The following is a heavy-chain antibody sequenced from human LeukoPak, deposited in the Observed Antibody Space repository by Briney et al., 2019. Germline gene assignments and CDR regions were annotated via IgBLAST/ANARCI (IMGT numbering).Heavy chain of an antibody. CDR3: ATYSSSDP. Sequence: ASVKVSCKASGYTFTSYYMHWVRQAPGQGLEWMGIINPSGGSTSYAQKFQGRVTMTRDTSISTAYMELSRLRSDDTAVYYCATYSSSDPWGQGTLVTVSS. D-gene: IGHD6-6*01. J-gene: IGHJ5*02. CDR1: GYTFTSYY. CDR2: INPSGGST. V-gene: IGHV1-46*01.